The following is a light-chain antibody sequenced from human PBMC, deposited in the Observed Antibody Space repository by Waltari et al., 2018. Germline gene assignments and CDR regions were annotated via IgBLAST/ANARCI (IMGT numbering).Light chain of an antibody. J-gene: IGKJ5*01. CDR3: QKYNSARIT. CDR2: AAS. Sequence: DIQMTQSPSSLSASVGDSVTITCRASQGISNYLAWYQQKPGKVPKLLIYAASTLQSGVPSRFSGSGSGTDFTLTISSLQPEDVATYYCQKYNSARITFGQGTRLEIK. CDR1: QGISNY. V-gene: IGKV1-27*01.